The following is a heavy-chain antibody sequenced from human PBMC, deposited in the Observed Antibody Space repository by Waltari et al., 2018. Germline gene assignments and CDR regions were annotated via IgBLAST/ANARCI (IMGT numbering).Heavy chain of an antibody. D-gene: IGHD3-16*01. CDR2: IAYDGSDE. CDR1: ASTFSSYA. V-gene: IGHV3-30-3*01. CDR3: ARQRGLRSDSYVSNAFDL. Sequence: QFQLVESGGGVVQPGRSLRLSCVASASTFSSYALHWVRQAPGEGLEWVALIAYDGSDEFYAGSVKGRFTISRDNSINTLFLHMDSRRAQDTAVYFCARQRGLRSDSYVSNAFDLWGQGTTGTVTS. J-gene: IGHJ3*01.